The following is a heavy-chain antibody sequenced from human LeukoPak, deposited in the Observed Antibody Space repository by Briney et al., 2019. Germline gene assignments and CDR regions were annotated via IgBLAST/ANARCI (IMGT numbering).Heavy chain of an antibody. V-gene: IGHV3-23*01. CDR3: AKEKTRIRGVAEFDY. CDR2: ISGSGGST. D-gene: IGHD3-10*01. CDR1: GFTFSSYG. J-gene: IGHJ4*02. Sequence: GGTLRLSCAASGFTFSSYGMSWVRQAPGKGLECVSAISGSGGSTYYADSVKGRFTISRDNSKNTLYLQMNSLRAEDTAVYYCAKEKTRIRGVAEFDYWGQGTLVTVSS.